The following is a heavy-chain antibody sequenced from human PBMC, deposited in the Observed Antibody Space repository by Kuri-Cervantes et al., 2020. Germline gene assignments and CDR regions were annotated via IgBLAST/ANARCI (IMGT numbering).Heavy chain of an antibody. D-gene: IGHD1-1*01. J-gene: IGHJ6*03. CDR2: MYYSGRT. V-gene: IGHV4-39*07. CDR3: ATRAYPDYYMDV. Sequence: SETLSLTCTVSGGSISSSSYYWGWIRQAPGKGLEWIGSMYYSGRTYYNPSLKSRVTISVDTSKNQFSLKLSSVTAADTAVYYCATRAYPDYYMDVWGKGTTVTVSS. CDR1: GGSISSSSYY.